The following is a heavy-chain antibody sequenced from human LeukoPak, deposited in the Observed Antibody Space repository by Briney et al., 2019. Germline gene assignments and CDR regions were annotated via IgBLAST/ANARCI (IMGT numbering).Heavy chain of an antibody. CDR2: INQDGSDK. CDR1: RFIFSSYW. CDR3: ARDGSLWSGFHAFDL. D-gene: IGHD3-3*01. Sequence: TGGSLRLSCATSRFIFSSYWMTWVRRTPGKGLEWVASINQDGSDKYYVDSVKGRFTISRDNAKKSLYLEMSSLRAEDTAVYYCARDGSLWSGFHAFDLWGQGTVVTVSS. J-gene: IGHJ3*01. V-gene: IGHV3-7*01.